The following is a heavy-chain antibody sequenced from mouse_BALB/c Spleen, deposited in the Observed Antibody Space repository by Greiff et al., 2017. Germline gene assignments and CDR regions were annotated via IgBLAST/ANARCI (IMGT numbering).Heavy chain of an antibody. V-gene: IGHV3-6*02. Sequence: EVQVVESGPGLVKPSQSLSLTCSVTGYSITSGYYWNWIRQFPGNKLEWMGYISYDGSNNYNPSLKNRISITRDTSKNQFFLKLNSVTTEDTATYYCASYYDYDFCYFDYWGQGTTLTVSS. CDR2: ISYDGSN. CDR1: GYSITSGYY. D-gene: IGHD2-4*01. CDR3: ASYYDYDFCYFDY. J-gene: IGHJ2*01.